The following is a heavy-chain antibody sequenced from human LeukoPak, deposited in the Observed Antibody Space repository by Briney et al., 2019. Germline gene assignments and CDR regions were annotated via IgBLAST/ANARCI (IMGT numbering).Heavy chain of an antibody. J-gene: IGHJ5*02. V-gene: IGHV1-2*04. CDR3: ARENFLTGYRGRYNWFDP. D-gene: IGHD3-9*01. CDR1: GYTFTGYY. CDR2: INPNSGGT. Sequence: ASVKVSCKASGYTFTGYYMHWVRQAPGQGLEWMGWINPNSGGTNYAQKFQGWVTMTTDTSTSTAYMELRSLRSDDTAVYYCARENFLTGYRGRYNWFDPWGQGTLVTVSS.